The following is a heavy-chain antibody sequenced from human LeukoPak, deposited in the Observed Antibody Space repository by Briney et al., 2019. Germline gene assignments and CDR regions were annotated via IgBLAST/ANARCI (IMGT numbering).Heavy chain of an antibody. CDR2: ISSNGGST. CDR3: ASGVYCGGDCFDP. D-gene: IGHD2-21*01. Sequence: QTGGSLRLSCAASGFTFSSYAMHWVRQAPGKGLEYVSAISSNGGSTYYANSVKGRFTISRDNSKNTRYLQMGSLRAEDMAVYYGASGVYCGGDCFDPWGQGTLVTVSS. CDR1: GFTFSSYA. J-gene: IGHJ5*02. V-gene: IGHV3-64*01.